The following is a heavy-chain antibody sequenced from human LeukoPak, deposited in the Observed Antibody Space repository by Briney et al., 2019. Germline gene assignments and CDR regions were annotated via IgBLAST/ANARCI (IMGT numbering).Heavy chain of an antibody. CDR2: IKQDGSEK. V-gene: IGHV3-7*01. J-gene: IGHJ4*02. D-gene: IGHD6-13*01. CDR3: ASMKAAAPQSDY. CDR1: GFTFSSYW. Sequence: GGSLRLSCAASGFTFSSYWMSGVRQAPGKGLEWVANIKQDGSEKYYVDSVKGRFTISRDNAKNSLYLQMNSLRAEDTAVYYCASMKAAAPQSDYWGQGTLVTVSS.